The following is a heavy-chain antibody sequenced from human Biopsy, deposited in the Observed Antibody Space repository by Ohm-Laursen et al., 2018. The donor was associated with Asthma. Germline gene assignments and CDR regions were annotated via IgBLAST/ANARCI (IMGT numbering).Heavy chain of an antibody. CDR3: ARGDSSGWSHYYFDY. V-gene: IGHV4-31*11. CDR2: IYYSGST. D-gene: IGHD6-19*01. Sequence: SQTLSLTCAVSGGSINIGDYYWSWIRQHPVKGLEWIGHIYYSGSTYYNPSLKSRVSISLDTSKNQFSLSLTSVTAADTAVYYCARGDSSGWSHYYFDYWGQGTLVTVSS. CDR1: GGSINIGDYY. J-gene: IGHJ4*02.